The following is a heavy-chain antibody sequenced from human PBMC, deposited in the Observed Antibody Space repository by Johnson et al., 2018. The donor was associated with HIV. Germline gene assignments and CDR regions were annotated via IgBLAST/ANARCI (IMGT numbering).Heavy chain of an antibody. J-gene: IGHJ3*02. CDR1: GFTFSSYG. CDR2: ISYDGSDE. Sequence: QVQLVESGGGVVQPGRSLRLSCAASGFTFSSYGMHWVRQAPGKGLEWVAVISYDGSDECYADSVKGRFTISRDNSKNTLYLQMNSLRAEDTAVYYCAKGLGVAAPDAFDIWGQGTMVTVSS. CDR3: AKGLGVAAPDAFDI. V-gene: IGHV3-30*18. D-gene: IGHD6-25*01.